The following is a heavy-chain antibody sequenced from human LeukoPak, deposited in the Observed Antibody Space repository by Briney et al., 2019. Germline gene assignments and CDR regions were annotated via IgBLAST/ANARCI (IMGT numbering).Heavy chain of an antibody. V-gene: IGHV5-10-1*01. J-gene: IGHJ4*02. CDR3: ARWTSYYDFWSGYFDY. CDR2: IDPSVSYT. Sequence: GESLRISCKGSGYSFTSYWVSWVRQMPGKGLEWMGRIDPSVSYTNYSPSFQGHITISADKSISTAYLQWSSLKASDTAMYYCARWTSYYDFWSGYFDYWGQGTLVTVSS. D-gene: IGHD3-3*01. CDR1: GYSFTSYW.